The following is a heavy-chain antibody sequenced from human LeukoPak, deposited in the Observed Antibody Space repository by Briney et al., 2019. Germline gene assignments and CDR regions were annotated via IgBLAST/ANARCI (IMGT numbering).Heavy chain of an antibody. CDR2: IIPIFGTA. J-gene: IGHJ5*02. D-gene: IGHD2-2*02. V-gene: IGHV1-69*13. Sequence: SVKVSCKASGGTFSSYAISWVRQAPGQGLDWMGGIIPIFGTANYAQKFQGRVTITADESTSTAYMELSSLRSEDTAVYYCARDVGYCSSTSCYRGWFDPWGQGTLVTVSS. CDR1: GGTFSSYA. CDR3: ARDVGYCSSTSCYRGWFDP.